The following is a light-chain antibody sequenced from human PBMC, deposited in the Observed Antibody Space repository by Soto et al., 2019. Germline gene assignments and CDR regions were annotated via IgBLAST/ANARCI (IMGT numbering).Light chain of an antibody. V-gene: IGKV1-39*01. J-gene: IGKJ1*01. CDR3: QQSHSYPLT. CDR2: SAS. Sequence: DIQITQSPSSLSASVGDRVTITCRASQSINTLNWYQQKPGRAPKLLISSASGLQSGVPSRFSGRGSGTQFTLTISSLQPADFATYYCQQSHSYPLTFGQGTKV. CDR1: QSINT.